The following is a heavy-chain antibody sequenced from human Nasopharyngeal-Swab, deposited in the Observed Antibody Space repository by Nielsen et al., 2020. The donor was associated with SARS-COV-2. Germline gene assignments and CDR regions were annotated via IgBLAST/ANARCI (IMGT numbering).Heavy chain of an antibody. CDR3: AGSPKTSVYWFDP. CDR1: GFTFSSYG. Sequence: GESLKISCAASGFTFSSYGMHWVRQAPGKGLEWVAVIWYDGSNKYYADSVKGRFTISRDNSKNTLYLQMNSLRAEDTAVYYCAGSPKTSVYWFDPWGQGTLVTVSS. D-gene: IGHD3-10*01. V-gene: IGHV3-33*01. J-gene: IGHJ5*02. CDR2: IWYDGSNK.